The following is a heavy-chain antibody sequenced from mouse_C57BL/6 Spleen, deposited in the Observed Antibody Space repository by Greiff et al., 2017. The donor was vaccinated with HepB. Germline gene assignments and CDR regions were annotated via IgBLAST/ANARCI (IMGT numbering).Heavy chain of an antibody. CDR1: GYSFTDYN. Sequence: EVKLMESGPELVKPGASVKISCKASGYSFTDYNMNWVKQSNGKSLEWIGVINPNYGTTSYNQKFKGKATLTVDQSSSTAYMQLNSLTSEDSAVYYCARSGYYGSNFDYWGQGTTLTVSS. D-gene: IGHD1-1*01. CDR2: INPNYGTT. J-gene: IGHJ2*01. CDR3: ARSGYYGSNFDY. V-gene: IGHV1-39*01.